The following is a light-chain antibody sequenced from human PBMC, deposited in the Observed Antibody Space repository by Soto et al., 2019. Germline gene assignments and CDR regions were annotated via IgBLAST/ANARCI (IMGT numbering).Light chain of an antibody. CDR3: QQRSDWPRT. CDR1: QSVDSY. J-gene: IGKJ4*01. CDR2: DAS. V-gene: IGKV3-11*01. Sequence: EIVMTQSPATLSLSPGERATLSCRASQSVDSYLAWYQQKPGQAPRLLIYDASNRAAGIPARFGGSGSGTDFTLTISSLESEDFAVYYCQQRSDWPRTFGGGTKVEI.